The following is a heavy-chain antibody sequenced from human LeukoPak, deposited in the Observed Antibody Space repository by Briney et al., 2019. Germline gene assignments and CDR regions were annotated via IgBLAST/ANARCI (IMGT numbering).Heavy chain of an antibody. J-gene: IGHJ6*03. CDR3: GHVDTAMATYYYYYMDV. CDR2: MNPNSGNT. D-gene: IGHD5-18*01. CDR1: GYTFTGYY. V-gene: IGHV1-8*02. Sequence: ASVKVSCKASGYTFTGYYMHWVRQATGQGLEWMGWMNPNSGNTGYAQKFQGRVTMTRNTSISTAYMELSSLRSEDTAVYYCGHVDTAMATYYYYYMDVWGKGTTVTVSS.